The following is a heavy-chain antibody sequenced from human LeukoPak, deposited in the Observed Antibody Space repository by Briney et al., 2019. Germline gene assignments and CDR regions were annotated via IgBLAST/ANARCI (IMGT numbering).Heavy chain of an antibody. CDR3: ARAPHFFDTSGSRYYFDY. CDR2: IYYSGNT. J-gene: IGHJ4*02. D-gene: IGHD3-22*01. Sequence: TASETLSLTCSVSGGSIRSTTYYWGWIRQPPGKGLEWIGSIYYSGNTYYSPSLMSRVTISVDTSKNQFSLNLSSVTAADTAVYYCARAPHFFDTSGSRYYFDYWGQGALVTVSS. V-gene: IGHV4-39*07. CDR1: GGSIRSTTYY.